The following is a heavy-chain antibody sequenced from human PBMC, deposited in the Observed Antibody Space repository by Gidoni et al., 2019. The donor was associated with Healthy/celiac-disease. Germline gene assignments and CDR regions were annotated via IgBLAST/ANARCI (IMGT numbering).Heavy chain of an antibody. CDR2: IYYSGST. J-gene: IGHJ5*02. D-gene: IGHD6-13*01. CDR3: ARDREQLSDFRGAWFDP. Sequence: QVQLQESGPGLVKPSETLSLTCPVSGGSISSYYWSWIRQPPGKGLEWIGYIYYSGSTNYNPSLKSRVTISVDTSKNQFSLKLSSVTAADTAVYYCARDREQLSDFRGAWFDPWGQGTLVTVSS. CDR1: GGSISSYY. V-gene: IGHV4-59*01.